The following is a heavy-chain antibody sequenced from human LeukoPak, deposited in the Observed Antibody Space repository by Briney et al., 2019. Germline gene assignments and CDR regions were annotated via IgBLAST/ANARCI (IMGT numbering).Heavy chain of an antibody. Sequence: PGGSLRLSCAASGLTFSNSWMSWVRQAPGKGLEWVANIKQDGSENYYVDSVKGRFTISRDNAKNSLYLQMNSLRAEDTAVYYCARAPWIQLWSYYFDYWGQGTQVTVSS. CDR3: ARAPWIQLWSYYFDY. V-gene: IGHV3-7*01. CDR1: GLTFSNSW. CDR2: IKQDGSEN. J-gene: IGHJ4*02. D-gene: IGHD5-18*01.